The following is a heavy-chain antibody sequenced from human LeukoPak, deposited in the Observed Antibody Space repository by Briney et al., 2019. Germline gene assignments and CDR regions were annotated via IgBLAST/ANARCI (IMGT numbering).Heavy chain of an antibody. D-gene: IGHD2-15*01. J-gene: IGHJ5*02. Sequence: SETLSLTCTVSGGSISSYYWSWIRQPPGKGLEWIGYIYYSGSTNYNPSLKSRVTISVDTSKNQFSLKLSSVTAADTAVYYCARGLVVPKTIQTPYNWFDPWGQGTLVTVSS. CDR1: GGSISSYY. CDR2: IYYSGST. V-gene: IGHV4-59*01. CDR3: ARGLVVPKTIQTPYNWFDP.